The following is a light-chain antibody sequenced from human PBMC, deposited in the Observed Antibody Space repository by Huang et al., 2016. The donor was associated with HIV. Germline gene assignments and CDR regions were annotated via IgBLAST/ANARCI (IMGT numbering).Light chain of an antibody. J-gene: IGKJ3*01. CDR2: GAS. V-gene: IGKV3-15*01. CDR1: QSVSSN. Sequence: EIVMTQSPATLSVSPGERATLSCRASQSVSSNLACYQQKPGQAPRLLSYGASTRATGIPARFSGSGSGTEFTLTISSLQSEDFAVYYCQQYNDWPPYTFGPGTKVHIK. CDR3: QQYNDWPPYT.